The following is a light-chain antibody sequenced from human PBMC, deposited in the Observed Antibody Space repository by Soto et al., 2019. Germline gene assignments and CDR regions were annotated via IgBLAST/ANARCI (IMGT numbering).Light chain of an antibody. Sequence: QSVLTQPPSVSGAPGQRVTIPCTGNSSNLVAGYDVHWYQQLPGAAPKLVIFGNRNRPSRLPERFSGSKSGTSASLAITGLEAEDDADYYCQAYDYSLTASVFGGGTKVTVL. CDR2: GNR. J-gene: IGLJ3*02. CDR3: QAYDYSLTASV. V-gene: IGLV1-40*01. CDR1: SSNLVAGYD.